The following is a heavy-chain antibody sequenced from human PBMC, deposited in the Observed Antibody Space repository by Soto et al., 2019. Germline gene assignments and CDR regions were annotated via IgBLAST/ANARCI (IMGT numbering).Heavy chain of an antibody. CDR1: GFTFSSYG. Sequence: PGGSLRLSCAASGFTFSSYGMHWVRQAPGKGLEWVAVIWYDGSNKYYADSVKGRFTISRDNSKNTLYLQMNSLRAEDTAVYYCARDPRVYYYYGMDVWGQGTTVTVSS. CDR2: IWYDGSNK. V-gene: IGHV3-33*01. CDR3: ARDPRVYYYYGMDV. J-gene: IGHJ6*02.